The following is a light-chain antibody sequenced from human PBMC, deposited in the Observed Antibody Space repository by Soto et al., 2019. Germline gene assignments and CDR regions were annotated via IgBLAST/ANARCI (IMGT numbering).Light chain of an antibody. CDR2: GAS. CDR3: QQYGSSPPWA. CDR1: QSVSSSY. V-gene: IGKV3-20*01. Sequence: EMGLTQSPGTLSLSPGERATLSCRASQSVSSSYLAWYQQKPGQAPRLLIYGASSRATGIPDRFSGSGSGTDFTLTISRLEPEDFAVYSCQQYGSSPPWAFGQGSKV. J-gene: IGKJ1*01.